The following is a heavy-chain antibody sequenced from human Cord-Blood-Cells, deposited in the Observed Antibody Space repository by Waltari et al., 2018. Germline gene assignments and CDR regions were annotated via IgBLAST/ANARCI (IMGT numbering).Heavy chain of an antibody. CDR1: GGSSSGYY. J-gene: IGHJ3*02. CDR2: INHSGST. V-gene: IGHV4-34*01. D-gene: IGHD3-16*01. CDR3: ARGAPIGAFDI. Sequence: QVQLQQWGAGLLKPSEPLSLTCAVYGGSSSGYYWSWIRQPPGKGLEWIGEINHSGSTNYNPSLKSRVTISVDTSKNQFSLKLSSVTAADTAVYYCARGAPIGAFDIWGQGTMFTVSS.